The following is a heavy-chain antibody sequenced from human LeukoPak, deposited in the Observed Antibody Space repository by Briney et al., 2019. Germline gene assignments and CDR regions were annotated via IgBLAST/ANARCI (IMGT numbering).Heavy chain of an antibody. Sequence: SVKVSCKASGGTFSSYGISWVRQAPGQGIEWMGGIIPIFGTANYAQKFQGRVTITADESTSTAYTELSSLRSEDTAVYYCARPYSSSSYYYGMDVWGQGTTVTVSS. CDR3: ARPYSSSSYYYGMDV. CDR1: GGTFSSYG. D-gene: IGHD6-6*01. J-gene: IGHJ6*02. V-gene: IGHV1-69*13. CDR2: IIPIFGTA.